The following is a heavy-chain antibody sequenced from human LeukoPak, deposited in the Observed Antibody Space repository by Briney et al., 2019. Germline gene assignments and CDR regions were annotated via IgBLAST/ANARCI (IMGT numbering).Heavy chain of an antibody. CDR2: IYYSGST. V-gene: IGHV4-39*07. J-gene: IGHJ6*02. CDR1: GGSISSSYSY. CDR3: ARAHSIASYYYGVDV. Sequence: PLETLSLTCTVSGGSISSSYSYWGWIRQPPGKGLEWIGNIYYSGSTYYSPSLTSRVTVSVDTSENQFSLKLSSVTAADTAVYYCARAHSIASYYYGVDVWGQGTTVTVSS. D-gene: IGHD2/OR15-2a*01.